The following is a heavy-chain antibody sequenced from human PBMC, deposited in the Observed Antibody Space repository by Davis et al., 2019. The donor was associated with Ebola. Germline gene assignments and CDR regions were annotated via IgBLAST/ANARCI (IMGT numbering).Heavy chain of an antibody. J-gene: IGHJ2*01. CDR3: ARGSRYWYFDL. CDR1: GFTFSDYY. CDR2: FSSSSSYT. Sequence: GGSLRLSCAASGFTFSDYYMSWIRQAPGKGLEWVSSFSSSSSYTNNADSVKGRFTISRDNAKNSLYLQMNSLRAEDTAVYYCARGSRYWYFDLWGRGTLVTVSS. V-gene: IGHV3-11*06.